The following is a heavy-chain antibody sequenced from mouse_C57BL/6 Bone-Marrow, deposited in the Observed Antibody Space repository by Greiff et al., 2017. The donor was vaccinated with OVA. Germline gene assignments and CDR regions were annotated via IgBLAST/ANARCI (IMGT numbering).Heavy chain of an antibody. V-gene: IGHV1-26*01. CDR2: INPNNGGT. J-gene: IGHJ2*01. Sequence: EVQLHQSGPELVKPGASVKISCKASGYTFTDYYMNWVKQSHGKSLEWIGDINPNNGGTSYNQKFKGKATLTVDKSSSTAYMELRSLTSEDSAVYYCARYYFDYWGQGTTLTVSS. CDR3: ARYYFDY. CDR1: GYTFTDYY.